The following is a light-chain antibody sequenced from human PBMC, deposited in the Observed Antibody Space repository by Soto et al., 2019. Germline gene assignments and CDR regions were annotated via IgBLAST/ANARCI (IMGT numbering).Light chain of an antibody. J-gene: IGKJ1*01. CDR2: AAS. Sequence: DIQMTQSPSSLSASVGDRVTITCRASQTIDHHLNWYQHKPGRAPKLLMDAASRMQSGVPSRFSGSGTGTEFTLIINSLQPEDFATYYCQQSYSTTWTFCQGTRVEVK. CDR1: QTIDHH. CDR3: QQSYSTTWT. V-gene: IGKV1-39*01.